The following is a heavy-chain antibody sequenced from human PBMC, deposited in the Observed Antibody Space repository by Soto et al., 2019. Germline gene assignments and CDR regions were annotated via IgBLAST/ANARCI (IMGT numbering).Heavy chain of an antibody. CDR3: ASLSGSYRNWFDP. J-gene: IGHJ5*02. CDR2: IYYSGST. CDR1: GGSVSSGSYY. Sequence: ASETLSLTCTVSGGSVSSGSYYWSWIRQPPGKGLEWIGYIYYSGSTNYNPSLKSRVTISVDTSKNQFSLKLRSVTAADTAVYYCASLSGSYRNWFDPWGQGTLVTVSS. D-gene: IGHD1-26*01. V-gene: IGHV4-61*01.